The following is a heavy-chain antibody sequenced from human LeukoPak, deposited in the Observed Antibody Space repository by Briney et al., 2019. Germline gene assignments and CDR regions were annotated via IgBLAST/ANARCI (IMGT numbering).Heavy chain of an antibody. CDR1: GYTFINYG. V-gene: IGHV1-18*01. Sequence: ASVKVSCKASGYTFINYGIIWVRQAPGQGLEWMGWINADNGNTNYAQKLQDRVTMTTDTSTSTAYMELRSLRSDDTALYYCARVIPQGPYYYHGMDVWGQGTTVTVSS. CDR2: INADNGNT. CDR3: ARVIPQGPYYYHGMDV. D-gene: IGHD3-16*01. J-gene: IGHJ6*02.